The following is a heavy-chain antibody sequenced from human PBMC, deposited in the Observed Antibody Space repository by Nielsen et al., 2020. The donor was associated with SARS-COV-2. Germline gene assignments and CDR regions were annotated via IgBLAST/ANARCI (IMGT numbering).Heavy chain of an antibody. V-gene: IGHV3-23*01. CDR2: ISGSGGST. D-gene: IGHD3-3*01. CDR1: GFTFSSYA. CDR3: ARYDFWSGPDY. J-gene: IGHJ4*02. Sequence: GESLKISCAASGFTFSSYAMSWVRQAPGKGLEWVSAISGSGGSTYYADSVKGRFTISRDNSKNTLYLQMNSLRAEDTAVYYCARYDFWSGPDYWGQGTLVTVSS.